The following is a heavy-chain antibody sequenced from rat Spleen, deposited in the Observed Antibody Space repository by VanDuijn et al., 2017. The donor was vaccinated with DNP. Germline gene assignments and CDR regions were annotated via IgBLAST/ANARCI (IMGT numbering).Heavy chain of an antibody. CDR2: ITYDGSRT. V-gene: IGHV5-7*01. CDR3: ARLRLEWEVRAMDA. J-gene: IGHJ4*01. D-gene: IGHD1-1*01. CDR1: GFAFSNSY. Sequence: EVQLVESGGGLVQPGRSLKLSCAASGFAFSNSYMAWVRQAPKKGLEWVATITYDGSRTYYRDSVKGRFTISRDNAKSTLYLQMDSLRSEDTATYYCARLRLEWEVRAMDAWGQGTSVTVSS.